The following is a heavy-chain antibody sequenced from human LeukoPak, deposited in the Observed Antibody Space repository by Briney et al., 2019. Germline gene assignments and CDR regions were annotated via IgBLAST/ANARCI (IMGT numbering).Heavy chain of an antibody. Sequence: GGSLRLSCAASGLTVSSNYMTWVRQAQGKGLEWVSIIYSGGTTHYAGSVKGRFTISRDNSKDTLYLQMNSLRAEDTAVYYCARLLYYYDSSIYQRYFDYWGQGTLVTVS. CDR1: GLTVSSNY. J-gene: IGHJ4*02. V-gene: IGHV3-53*01. CDR2: IYSGGTT. D-gene: IGHD3-22*01. CDR3: ARLLYYYDSSIYQRYFDY.